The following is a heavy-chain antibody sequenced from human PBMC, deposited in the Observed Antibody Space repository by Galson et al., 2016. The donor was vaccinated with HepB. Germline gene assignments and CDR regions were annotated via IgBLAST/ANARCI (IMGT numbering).Heavy chain of an antibody. Sequence: SLRLSCAASGFTFSSHAMNWVRQAPGKGLEWVSYISSSSSYIYYADAVKGRFIISRDNAKKSLYLQMNSLRDEDTAVYYCARDARSGYYARDAFDIWGQGTMVTVSS. J-gene: IGHJ3*02. D-gene: IGHD3-3*01. CDR1: GFTFSSHA. CDR3: ARDARSGYYARDAFDI. V-gene: IGHV3-21*01. CDR2: ISSSSSYI.